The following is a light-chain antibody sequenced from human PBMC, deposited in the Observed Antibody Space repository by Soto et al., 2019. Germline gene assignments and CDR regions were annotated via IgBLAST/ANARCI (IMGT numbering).Light chain of an antibody. CDR3: QQRSNWPPIT. V-gene: IGKV3-11*01. J-gene: IGKJ5*01. CDR1: QTISSF. Sequence: EIVLTQSPGTLSLSPGEGATLSCRASQTISSFLAWYQQKRGQAPRLLIHGASNRATGIPARFSGSGSGTDFTLTISSLEPEDFAVYYCQQRSNWPPITFGQGTRLEIK. CDR2: GAS.